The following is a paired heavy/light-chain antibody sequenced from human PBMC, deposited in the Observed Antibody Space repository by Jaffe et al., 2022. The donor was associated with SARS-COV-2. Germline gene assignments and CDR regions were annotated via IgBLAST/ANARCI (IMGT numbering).Light chain of an antibody. J-gene: IGKJ5*01. CDR1: QGIGNY. V-gene: IGKV1-16*01. Sequence: DIQMTQSPSSMSASVGDRVTITCRASQGIGNYLAWFQQKPGKAPKSLIYATSILQGGVPSRFSGSGSGTDFTLTISSLQPEDFATYYCQQYSSYPVTFGQGTRLEIK. CDR2: ATS. CDR3: QQYSSYPVT.
Heavy chain of an antibody. Sequence: EVQLLESGGGLVQPGESLRLSCVASGFTFGTYAMAWVRQVPGKGLEWVSDITGNSVETLYADSVEGRFTISRDNSKNTVYLQMNGLRAEDTAVYYCAKDVEPNGRLDLESWGHGTLVTVSS. CDR2: ITGNSVET. CDR3: AKDVEPNGRLDLES. V-gene: IGHV3-23*01. D-gene: IGHD1-1*01. CDR1: GFTFGTYA. J-gene: IGHJ5*01.